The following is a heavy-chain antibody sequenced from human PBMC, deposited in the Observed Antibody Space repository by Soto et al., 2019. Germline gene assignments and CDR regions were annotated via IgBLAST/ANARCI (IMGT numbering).Heavy chain of an antibody. V-gene: IGHV3-48*01. CDR2: ISSSSSTI. J-gene: IGHJ6*03. CDR3: ARDEYSSSAIYYYYYMDV. CDR1: GFTFSSYS. D-gene: IGHD6-6*01. Sequence: PGGSLRLSCAASGFTFSSYSMNWVRQAPGKGLEWVSYISSSSSTIYYADSVKGRFTISRDNAKNSLYLQMNSLRAEDTAVYYCARDEYSSSAIYYYYYMDVWGKGTTVTVSS.